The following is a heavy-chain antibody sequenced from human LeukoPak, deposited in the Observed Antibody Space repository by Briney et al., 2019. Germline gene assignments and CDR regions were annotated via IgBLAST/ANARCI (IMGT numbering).Heavy chain of an antibody. D-gene: IGHD3-3*01. V-gene: IGHV4-59*08. J-gene: IGHJ4*02. CDR3: ARLNAVDGYYDFWSGYYFYFDY. CDR2: IYYSGTT. CDR1: GGSISSYY. Sequence: SETLSLTCTVSGGSISSYYWNWIRQPPGKGLEWIGYIYYSGTTNYNPSLKSRVTISVDTSKNQFSLKLSSVTAADTAVYYCARLNAVDGYYDFWSGYYFYFDYWGRGTLVTVSS.